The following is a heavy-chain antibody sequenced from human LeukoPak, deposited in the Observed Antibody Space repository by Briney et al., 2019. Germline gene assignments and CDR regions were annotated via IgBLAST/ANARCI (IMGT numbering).Heavy chain of an antibody. CDR3: ARTMGYYYYYGMDV. CDR1: GLTFSSYA. V-gene: IGHV3-64*01. CDR2: ISSNGGST. Sequence: GGSLRLSCAASGLTFSSYAMHWVRQAPGKGLEYVSAISSNGGSTYYANSVKGRFTISRDNSKNTLYLQMGSLRAEDMAVYYCARTMGYYYYYGMDVWGQGTTVTVSS. D-gene: IGHD3-10*01. J-gene: IGHJ6*02.